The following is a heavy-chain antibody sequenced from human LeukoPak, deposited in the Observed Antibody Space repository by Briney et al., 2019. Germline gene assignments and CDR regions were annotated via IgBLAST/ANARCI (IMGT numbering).Heavy chain of an antibody. CDR3: ARGIVVVVAGARAFDI. D-gene: IGHD2-15*01. J-gene: IGHJ3*02. V-gene: IGHV4-59*01. CDR2: IYYSGST. Sequence: SETLSLTCTVSGGSTSSYYWSWIRQPPGKGLEWIGYIYYSGSTNYNPSLKSRVTISVDTSKNQFSLKLSSVTAADTAVYYCARGIVVVVAGARAFDIWGQGTMVTVSS. CDR1: GGSTSSYY.